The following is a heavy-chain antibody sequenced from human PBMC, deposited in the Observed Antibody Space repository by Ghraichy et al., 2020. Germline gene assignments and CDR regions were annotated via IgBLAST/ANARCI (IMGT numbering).Heavy chain of an antibody. D-gene: IGHD2-2*01. CDR2: IYYSGST. J-gene: IGHJ5*02. CDR3: ARGDLYCSSTSCYGWFDP. Sequence: SETLSLTFTVSGGSISSYYWSWIRQPPGKGLEWIGYIYYSGSTNYNPSLKSRVTISVDTSKNQFSPKLSSVTAADTAVYYCARGDLYCSSTSCYGWFDPWGQGTLVTVSS. CDR1: GGSISSYY. V-gene: IGHV4-59*01.